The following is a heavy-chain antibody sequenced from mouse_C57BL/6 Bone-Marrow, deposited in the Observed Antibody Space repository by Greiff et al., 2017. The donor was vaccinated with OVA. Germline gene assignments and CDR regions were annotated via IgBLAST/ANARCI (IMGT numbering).Heavy chain of an antibody. CDR2: ISDGGSYT. CDR3: ANGSSSWFAY. V-gene: IGHV5-4*03. D-gene: IGHD1-1*01. J-gene: IGHJ3*01. CDR1: GFTFSSYA. Sequence: EVKLVESGGGLVKPGGSLKLSCAASGFTFSSYAMSWVRQTPEKRLEWVANISDGGSYTYYQDNVKGGFTLFRDNANNTLYLQLRNLKSEDTAVYYCANGSSSWFAYWGQGTLLTVSA.